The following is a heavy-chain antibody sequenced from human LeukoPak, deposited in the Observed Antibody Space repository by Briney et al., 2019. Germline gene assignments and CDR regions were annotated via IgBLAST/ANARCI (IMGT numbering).Heavy chain of an antibody. CDR3: AREGIVGATTGAFDI. V-gene: IGHV3-9*01. J-gene: IGHJ3*02. Sequence: GGSLRLSCTASGFTFDDYAMHWVRQAPGKGLEWVSGISWSSGSLGYADSVKGRFIISRDNAKNSLYLQLNSLRAEDTAVYYCAREGIVGATTGAFDIWGQGTMVTVSS. D-gene: IGHD1-26*01. CDR2: ISWSSGSL. CDR1: GFTFDDYA.